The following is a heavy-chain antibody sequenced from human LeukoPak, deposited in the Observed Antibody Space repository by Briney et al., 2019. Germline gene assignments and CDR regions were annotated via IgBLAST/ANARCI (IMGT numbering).Heavy chain of an antibody. CDR3: ARGGDTSLFDY. J-gene: IGHJ4*02. Sequence: PTGGSLRLSCTASGFTFSGYSMNWIRQAPGKGLEWVSVIYSGGCTYYADSVKGRFTISRDNSKNTLYLQMNSLRAEDTAVYYCARGGDTSLFDYWGQGTLVTVSS. CDR1: GFTFSGYS. V-gene: IGHV3-53*01. CDR2: IYSGGCT. D-gene: IGHD2-21*02.